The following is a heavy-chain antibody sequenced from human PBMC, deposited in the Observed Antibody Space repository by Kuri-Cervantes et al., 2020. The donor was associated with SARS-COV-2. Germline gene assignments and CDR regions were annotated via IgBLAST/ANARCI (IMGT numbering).Heavy chain of an antibody. D-gene: IGHD2-2*01. J-gene: IGHJ4*02. CDR3: ARRHCSSTSCYLDY. V-gene: IGHV5-10-1*01. Sequence: GGSLRLSCKGSGYSFTSYWISWVRQMPGKGLEWMGRIDPSDSYTNYSPSFQGHVTISADKSISTAYLQWSSLKASDTAMYYCARRHCSSTSCYLDYWGQGTLVTVSS. CDR2: IDPSDSYT. CDR1: GYSFTSYW.